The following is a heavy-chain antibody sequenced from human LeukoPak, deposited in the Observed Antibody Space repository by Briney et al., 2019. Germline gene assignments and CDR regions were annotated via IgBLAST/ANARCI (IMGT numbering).Heavy chain of an antibody. Sequence: GGSLRLSCAASGFTFSSSAMSWVRQVPGKGLEWVSGISASGGSTYYADSVRGRFTISRDNSKNTLYVQMNSLRDEDTAVYYCARIRSTSCYFDYWGQGTLVTVSS. CDR3: ARIRSTSCYFDY. CDR2: ISASGGST. V-gene: IGHV3-23*01. CDR1: GFTFSSSA. D-gene: IGHD2-2*01. J-gene: IGHJ4*02.